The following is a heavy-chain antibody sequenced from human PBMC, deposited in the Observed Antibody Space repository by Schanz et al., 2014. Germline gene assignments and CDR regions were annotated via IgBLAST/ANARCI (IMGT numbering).Heavy chain of an antibody. D-gene: IGHD3-9*01. J-gene: IGHJ4*02. V-gene: IGHV3-23*04. CDR2: ISGSGNAT. CDR3: AKHVRSLTGNDY. CDR1: GFSFSIFA. Sequence: EVQLVESGGGLIKPGGSLRLSCAASGFSFSIFAMTWVRQAPGQGLEWVSTISGSGNATYYADSVKGRFTISRDNAKNSLYLQMNSLRAEDTAVYYCAKHVRSLTGNDYWGQGTLVTVSS.